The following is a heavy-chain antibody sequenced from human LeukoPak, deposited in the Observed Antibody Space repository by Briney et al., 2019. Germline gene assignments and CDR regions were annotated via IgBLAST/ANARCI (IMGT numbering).Heavy chain of an antibody. CDR3: ARGTGTLFDF. V-gene: IGHV1-2*02. Sequence: ASVKVSCKASGYTFTGHYIHWVRQAPGQGLEWMGWIYPNSGGTNYAQKFQGRVTMTRDTSISTAYMELGRLRSDDTAVYYCARGTGTLFDFWGQGTLVTVSS. J-gene: IGHJ4*02. D-gene: IGHD3/OR15-3a*01. CDR2: IYPNSGGT. CDR1: GYTFTGHY.